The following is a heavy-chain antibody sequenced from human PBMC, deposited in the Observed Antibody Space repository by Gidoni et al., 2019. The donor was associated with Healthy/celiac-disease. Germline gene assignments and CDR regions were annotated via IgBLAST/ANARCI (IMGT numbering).Heavy chain of an antibody. V-gene: IGHV4-59*01. CDR1: GASISSYD. D-gene: IGHD3-22*01. CDR2: IYYSGST. Sequence: QVQLQESAPGLVKPSETLSLTCPVSGASISSYDWSWIRQPPGKGLEWMGYIYYSGSTNYNPSRKSRVTISVDTSKNQFSLKLSSVTAADTAVYYCARVGPYYYDSSGYYDYWGQGTLVTVSS. J-gene: IGHJ4*02. CDR3: ARVGPYYYDSSGYYDY.